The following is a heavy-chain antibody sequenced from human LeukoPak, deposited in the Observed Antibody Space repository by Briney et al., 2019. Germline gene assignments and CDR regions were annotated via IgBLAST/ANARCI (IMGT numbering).Heavy chain of an antibody. J-gene: IGHJ4*02. CDR1: GFTFSSYA. Sequence: GSLRLSCAASGFTFSSYAMSWVRQAPGKGLEGVSTISGSGGSTYYADSVKGRFTISRDNSKNTLYQQMNSLRAEDTAVYYCAKDKAARQVYYFDYWGQGTLVTVSS. CDR2: ISGSGGST. CDR3: AKDKAARQVYYFDY. V-gene: IGHV3-23*01. D-gene: IGHD6-6*01.